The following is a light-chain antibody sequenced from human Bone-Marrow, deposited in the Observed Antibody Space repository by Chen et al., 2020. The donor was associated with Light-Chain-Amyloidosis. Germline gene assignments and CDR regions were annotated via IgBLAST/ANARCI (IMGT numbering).Light chain of an antibody. CDR3: QQYGTSPLT. V-gene: IGKV3-20*01. Sequence: EIVLTQSPGTLSLSPGEGANLSCRASQTISSNCLTWYQQKFGQAPRRLIYGSSSRATGIPDRFTGSGSGTDFTLTINRLEPEDFAMYYCQQYGTSPLTFGGGTKVEIK. CDR1: QTISSNC. J-gene: IGKJ4*01. CDR2: GSS.